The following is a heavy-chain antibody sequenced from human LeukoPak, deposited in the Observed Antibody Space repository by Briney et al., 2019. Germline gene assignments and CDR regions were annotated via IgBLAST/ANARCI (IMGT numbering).Heavy chain of an antibody. V-gene: IGHV1-2*02. Sequence: ASVKVSCKASGYTFTGYYIHWVRQAPGQGLEWMGWINPNSGDTNYAEKFQGRVTMTRDTSISTAYVELSSLKSDDTAVYYCARDVWGVGAARLDYWGQGTLVTVSS. CDR1: GYTFTGYY. CDR3: ARDVWGVGAARLDY. CDR2: INPNSGDT. D-gene: IGHD3-16*01. J-gene: IGHJ4*02.